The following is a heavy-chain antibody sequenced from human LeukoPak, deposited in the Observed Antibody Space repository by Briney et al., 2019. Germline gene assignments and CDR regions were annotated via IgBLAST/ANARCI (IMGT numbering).Heavy chain of an antibody. V-gene: IGHV4-61*03. Sequence: SETLSLTCTGSGDSVTSGDYYWNWIRQPPGRGLEWIGYILYSGYASYNPSFWSRVTISVDTSKNHVFLRLTSVTPADTALYYCARGRDPYKVGYWGQGTLVTVSS. J-gene: IGHJ1*01. D-gene: IGHD5-24*01. CDR2: ILYSGYA. CDR1: GDSVTSGDYY. CDR3: ARGRDPYKVGY.